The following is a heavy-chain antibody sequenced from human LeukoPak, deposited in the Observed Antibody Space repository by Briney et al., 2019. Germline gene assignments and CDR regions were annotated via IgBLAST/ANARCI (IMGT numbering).Heavy chain of an antibody. Sequence: ASVKVSCKASGYTFTNYGISWVRQAPGQGLEWMGWINPNSGGTSYAQKFQGKVTMTRDTSISTAYMELSSLRSDDTAVYYCARADWNYANYWGQGTLVTVSS. V-gene: IGHV1-2*02. CDR3: ARADWNYANY. J-gene: IGHJ4*02. CDR2: INPNSGGT. D-gene: IGHD1-7*01. CDR1: GYTFTNYG.